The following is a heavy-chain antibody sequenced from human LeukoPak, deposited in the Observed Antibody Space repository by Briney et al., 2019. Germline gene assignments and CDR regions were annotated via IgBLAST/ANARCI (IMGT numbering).Heavy chain of an antibody. V-gene: IGHV5-51*01. J-gene: IGHJ4*02. CDR3: ARQAPGYCSGGSCYSAFDY. Sequence: GESLKISCKGSGYSFTSYWIGWVRQMPGKGLEWMGIIYPGDSDTRYSPSFQGQVTFSADKSISTAYLQWSSLKASDTAMYYCARQAPGYCSGGSCYSAFDYWGQGTLVTVSS. D-gene: IGHD2-15*01. CDR1: GYSFTSYW. CDR2: IYPGDSDT.